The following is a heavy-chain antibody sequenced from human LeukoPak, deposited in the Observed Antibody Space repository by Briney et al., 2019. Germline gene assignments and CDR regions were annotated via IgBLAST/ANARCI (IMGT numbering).Heavy chain of an antibody. Sequence: GSSVKVSCKASGGTFSSYAISWVRQAPGQGLEWMGGIIPIFGTANYAQKFQGRVTITADESTGTAYMELSSLRSEDTAVYYCARDALHSGPFDYWGQGTLVTVSS. J-gene: IGHJ4*02. CDR1: GGTFSSYA. V-gene: IGHV1-69*01. CDR3: ARDALHSGPFDY. D-gene: IGHD3-10*01. CDR2: IIPIFGTA.